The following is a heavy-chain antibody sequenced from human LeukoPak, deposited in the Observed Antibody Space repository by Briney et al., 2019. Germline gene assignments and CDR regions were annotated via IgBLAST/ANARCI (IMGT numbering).Heavy chain of an antibody. V-gene: IGHV3-21*01. Sequence: PGGSLRLSCAASGFTFSSYSMNWVRQAPGKGLEWVSSISSSSSYIYYADSVKGRFTISRDNAKNSLYLQMNSLRAEDTAVYYCARVGEEMAAIDYWGQGTLVTVSS. CDR3: ARVGEEMAAIDY. D-gene: IGHD5-24*01. CDR2: ISSSSSYI. CDR1: GFTFSSYS. J-gene: IGHJ4*02.